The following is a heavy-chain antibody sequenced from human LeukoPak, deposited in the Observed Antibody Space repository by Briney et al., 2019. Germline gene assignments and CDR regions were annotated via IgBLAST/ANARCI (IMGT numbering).Heavy chain of an antibody. J-gene: IGHJ5*02. Sequence: GGSLRLSCAASGFTFSSYAMSWVRQAPGEGLEWVSTVSGSGGNTYYADSVKGRFTISRDNTKNTLYLQMNSLRAEDTAVNYSVRESPVAAVGRSWFDPWGQGTLVTVSS. CDR3: VRESPVAAVGRSWFDP. CDR2: VSGSGGNT. D-gene: IGHD6-13*01. CDR1: GFTFSSYA. V-gene: IGHV3-23*01.